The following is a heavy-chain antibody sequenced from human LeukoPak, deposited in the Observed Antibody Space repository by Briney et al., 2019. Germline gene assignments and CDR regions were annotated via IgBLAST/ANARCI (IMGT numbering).Heavy chain of an antibody. V-gene: IGHV5-51*01. Sequence: GESLKISCKGSGYSFTSYWIGWVRQMPGKGLEWMGIIYPGDSDTRYSPTFQGQVTISADKSISTAYLQWSSLKASDTAMYYCARARAMATIYFDYWGQGTLVTVSS. CDR3: ARARAMATIYFDY. D-gene: IGHD5-24*01. CDR1: GYSFTSYW. J-gene: IGHJ4*02. CDR2: IYPGDSDT.